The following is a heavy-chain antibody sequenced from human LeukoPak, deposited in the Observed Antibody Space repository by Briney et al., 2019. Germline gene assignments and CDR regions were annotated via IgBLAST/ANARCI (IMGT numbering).Heavy chain of an antibody. D-gene: IGHD2-2*01. CDR1: GFTFGDYA. CDR2: IRSKAYGGTI. J-gene: IGHJ4*02. CDR3: TRVISGQLPYYFDY. Sequence: RPGGSLRLSCTASGFTFGDYAMSWFRQAPGKGLEWVGFIRSKAYGGTIEYAASVKGRFTISGDDSKSIAYLQMNSLKTEDTAVYYCTRVISGQLPYYFDYWGQGTLVTVSS. V-gene: IGHV3-49*03.